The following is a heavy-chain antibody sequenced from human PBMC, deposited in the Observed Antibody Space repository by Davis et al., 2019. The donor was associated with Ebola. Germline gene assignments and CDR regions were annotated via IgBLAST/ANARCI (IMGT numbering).Heavy chain of an antibody. Sequence: PSETLSLTCIVSGGSINNYYWSWIRQPPGKGLEWIGYIYYSGSTNYNPSLKSRVTISVDTSKNQFSLKLSSVTAADTAVYYCARDLPQLSSGAFDIWGQGTMVTVSS. CDR3: ARDLPQLSSGAFDI. V-gene: IGHV4-59*01. D-gene: IGHD2-15*01. CDR1: GGSINNYY. CDR2: IYYSGST. J-gene: IGHJ3*02.